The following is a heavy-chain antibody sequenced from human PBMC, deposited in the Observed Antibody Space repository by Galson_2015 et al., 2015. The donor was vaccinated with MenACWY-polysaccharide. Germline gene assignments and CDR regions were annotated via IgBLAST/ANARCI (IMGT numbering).Heavy chain of an antibody. J-gene: IGHJ3*02. CDR1: GDSVSRKSAT. D-gene: IGHD3-3*02. CDR2: TYYRSQWYN. V-gene: IGHV6-1*01. Sequence: CAISGDSVSRKSATWNWIRQSPSRGLEWLGRTYYRSQWYNDFAVSVKSRITINPDTSKNQFSPQLNSVTPEDTAVYYCARDPSAFSAPSAFDIWGQGTVVTVSS. CDR3: ARDPSAFSAPSAFDI.